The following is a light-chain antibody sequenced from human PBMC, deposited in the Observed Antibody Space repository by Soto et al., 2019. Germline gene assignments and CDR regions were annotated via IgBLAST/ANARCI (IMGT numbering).Light chain of an antibody. J-gene: IGLJ2*01. V-gene: IGLV2-23*01. CDR1: SSNVGSYIL. CDR2: EAS. CDR3: CSYAGSSTYV. Sequence: QSALTQPASVSGSPGQSITISCTGTSSNVGSYILVSWYQQHPGKAPKLMMYEASKRPSGVSNRFSGSTSGNTASLTISGLQDEDEADYYCCSYAGSSTYVFGGGTKLTVL.